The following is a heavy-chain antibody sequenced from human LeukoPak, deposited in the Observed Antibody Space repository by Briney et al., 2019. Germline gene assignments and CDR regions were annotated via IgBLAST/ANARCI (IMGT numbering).Heavy chain of an antibody. J-gene: IGHJ4*02. CDR1: GYTFINYA. Sequence: GASVKLSCKASGYTFINYAIPWVRQAPGQGLEWMGWINAGDGNTRYSQRFQDRFTVTRDTSATTAYMEMRSLNFDDTAVYYCALGAYDYWGQGTLLTVST. D-gene: IGHD1-26*01. CDR2: INAGDGNT. V-gene: IGHV1-3*01. CDR3: ALGAYDY.